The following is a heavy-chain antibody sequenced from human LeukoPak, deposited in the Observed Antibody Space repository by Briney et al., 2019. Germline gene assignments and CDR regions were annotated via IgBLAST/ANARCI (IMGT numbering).Heavy chain of an antibody. CDR1: GYTFTSYY. V-gene: IGHV1-46*01. J-gene: IGHJ4*02. CDR2: INPSGGST. Sequence: ASVKVSCKAAGYTFTSYYMHWVRQAPGEGLEWMGIINPSGGSTSYAQKFQGRVTMTRDTSISTAYMELSRLRSDDTALYYCVKAFKFTAAGTIDYWGQGTLVTVSS. CDR3: VKAFKFTAAGTIDY. D-gene: IGHD6-13*01.